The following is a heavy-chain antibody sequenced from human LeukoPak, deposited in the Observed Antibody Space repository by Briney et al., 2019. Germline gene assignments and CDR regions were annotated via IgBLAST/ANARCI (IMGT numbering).Heavy chain of an antibody. CDR2: VDSDGSDT. Sequence: GGSLRLSCVASGFSFTNYWMHWVRQSPGKGLEWVSRVDSDGSDTIYADSVRGRFTISRDNAQNTVFLQMNSLRVEDTAVYYCARGGYGHGFDIWGRGTMVTVSS. CDR1: GFSFTNYW. V-gene: IGHV3-74*01. J-gene: IGHJ3*02. CDR3: ARGGYGHGFDI. D-gene: IGHD5-12*01.